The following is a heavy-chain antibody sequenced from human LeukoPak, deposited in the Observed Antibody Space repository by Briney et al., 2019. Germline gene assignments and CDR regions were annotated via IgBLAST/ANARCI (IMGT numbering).Heavy chain of an antibody. D-gene: IGHD2-2*01. Sequence: PGGSLRLSCAASGFTFSSYAMHWVRQAPGKGLEWVAVISYDGSNEYYADSVKGRFTISRDNSKNTLYLQMNSLRAEDTAVYYCARDLPYCSSTSCFPESWGQGTLVTVSS. CDR2: ISYDGSNE. V-gene: IGHV3-30-3*01. CDR1: GFTFSSYA. CDR3: ARDLPYCSSTSCFPES. J-gene: IGHJ4*02.